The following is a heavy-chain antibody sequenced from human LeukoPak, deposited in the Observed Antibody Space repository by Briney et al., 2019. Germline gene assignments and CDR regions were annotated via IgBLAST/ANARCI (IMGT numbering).Heavy chain of an antibody. J-gene: IGHJ5*02. Sequence: SETLSLTCTVSGGSISSFYWSWIRQPAGKGLEWIGRLYTTGNTNYNPSLKSRVTMSLDTSKNQFSLKLSSVTAADTAVYYCARASRSGYDIRNWFDPWGQGTLVTVSS. D-gene: IGHD3-3*01. V-gene: IGHV4-4*07. CDR1: GGSISSFY. CDR2: LYTTGNT. CDR3: ARASRSGYDIRNWFDP.